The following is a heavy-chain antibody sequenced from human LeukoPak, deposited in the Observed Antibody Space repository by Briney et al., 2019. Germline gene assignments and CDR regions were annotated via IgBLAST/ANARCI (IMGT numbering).Heavy chain of an antibody. CDR3: ARGAEWTRAIYYFDY. J-gene: IGHJ4*02. CDR1: GGSISGYY. D-gene: IGHD1-14*01. CDR2: INHSGST. V-gene: IGHV4-34*01. Sequence: PSETLSFTCTVSGGSISGYYWSWIRQPPGKGLEWIGEINHSGSTNYNPSLKSRVTISVDTSKNQFSLKLSSVTAADTAVYYCARGAEWTRAIYYFDYWGQGTLVTVSS.